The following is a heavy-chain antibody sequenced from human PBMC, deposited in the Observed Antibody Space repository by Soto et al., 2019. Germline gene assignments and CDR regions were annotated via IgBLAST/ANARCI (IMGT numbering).Heavy chain of an antibody. V-gene: IGHV4-59*08. D-gene: IGHD5-18*01. CDR2: IYYSGST. CDR1: GGSISSYY. J-gene: IGHJ4*02. CDR3: ARGYSYGPRWFFDY. Sequence: PSETLSLTCSVSGGSISSYYWSWIRQPPGKGLEWIGYIYYSGSTNYNPSLKSRVTISVDTSKNQFSLKLSSVTAADTAVYYCARGYSYGPRWFFDYWGQGTLVTVSS.